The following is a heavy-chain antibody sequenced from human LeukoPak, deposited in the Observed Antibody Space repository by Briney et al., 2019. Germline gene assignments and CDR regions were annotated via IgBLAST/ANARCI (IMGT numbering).Heavy chain of an antibody. J-gene: IGHJ6*02. CDR3: AKDIPYCSSTSCYLYYYYGMDV. Sequence: GGSLRLSCAASGFTFSSYAMSWVRQAPGKGLEWVSAISGSGGSTYYADSVKGRFTISRDNSKNTLYLQMNSLRAEDTAVYYCAKDIPYCSSTSCYLYYYYGMDVWGQGTTVTVSS. D-gene: IGHD2-2*01. V-gene: IGHV3-23*01. CDR2: ISGSGGST. CDR1: GFTFSSYA.